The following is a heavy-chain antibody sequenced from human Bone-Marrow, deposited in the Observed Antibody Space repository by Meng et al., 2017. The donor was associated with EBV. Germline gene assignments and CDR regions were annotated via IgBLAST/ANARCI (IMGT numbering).Heavy chain of an antibody. J-gene: IGHJ4*02. CDR2: ISSSSTYI. CDR1: GFTFSSYT. D-gene: IGHD5-12*01. V-gene: IGHV3-21*01. CDR3: ARGGGPSLRDTDIDY. Sequence: EVKLVESGGGLVKPGASLRLSGAASGFTFSSYTMNWFRQAPGKGLEWVSLISSSSTYIYYADSVKGRFTISRDNAKNSLYLQMNSLRAEDTAVYYCARGGGPSLRDTDIDYWGQGTLVTVAS.